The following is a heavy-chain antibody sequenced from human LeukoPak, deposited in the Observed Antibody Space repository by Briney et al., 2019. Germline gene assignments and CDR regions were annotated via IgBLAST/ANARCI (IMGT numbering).Heavy chain of an antibody. CDR2: ISGDGGST. J-gene: IGHJ4*02. Sequence: GGSLRLSCAASGFTFDDYAMHWVRQAPGKGLEWVSLISGDGGSTYYADSVKGRFTISRDNSKNSLYLQMNSLRTEDTALYYCAKGGLGYCGGDCYRPYYFDYWGQGTLVTVSS. CDR3: AKGGLGYCGGDCYRPYYFDY. CDR1: GFTFDDYA. D-gene: IGHD2-21*02. V-gene: IGHV3-43*02.